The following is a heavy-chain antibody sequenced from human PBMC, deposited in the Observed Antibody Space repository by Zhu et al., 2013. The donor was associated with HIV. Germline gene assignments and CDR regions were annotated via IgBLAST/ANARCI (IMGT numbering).Heavy chain of an antibody. Sequence: QVQLVQSGAEVKKPGSSVRVSCKASGGTFSSYAISWVRQAPGQGLEWMGGIIPIFGTANYAQKFQGRVTITADESTSTAYMELSSLRSEDTAVYYCARYNGYSSGWSKANYWYFDLWGRGTLVTVSS. J-gene: IGHJ2*01. V-gene: IGHV1-69*01. D-gene: IGHD6-19*01. CDR1: GGTFSSYA. CDR3: ARYNGYSSGWSKANYWYFDL. CDR2: IIPIFGTA.